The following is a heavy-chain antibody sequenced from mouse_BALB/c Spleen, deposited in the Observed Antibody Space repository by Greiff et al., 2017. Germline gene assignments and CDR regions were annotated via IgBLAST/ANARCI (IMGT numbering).Heavy chain of an antibody. J-gene: IGHJ3*01. CDR2: IWAGGST. CDR1: GFSLTSYG. Sequence: VKVVESGPGLVAPSQSLSITCTVSGFSLTSYGVHWVRQPPGKGLEWLGVIWAGGSTNYNSALMSRLSISKDNSKSQVFLKMNSLQTDDTAMYYCARVGGGRGFAYWGQGTLVTVSA. V-gene: IGHV2-9*02. CDR3: ARVGGGRGFAY. D-gene: IGHD3-3*01.